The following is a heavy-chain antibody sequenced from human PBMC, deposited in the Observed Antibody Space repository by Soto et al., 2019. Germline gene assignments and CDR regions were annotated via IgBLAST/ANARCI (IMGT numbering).Heavy chain of an antibody. Sequence: GGSLRLSCAASGFTVSSNYMSWVRQAPGKGLEWVSVIYSGGSTYYADSVKGRFTISRDNSKNTLYLQMNSLRAEDTAVYYCNTDSLFTMILVRFDFWGHGTLVTVSS. CDR3: NTDSLFTMILVRFDF. CDR2: IYSGGST. J-gene: IGHJ5*01. V-gene: IGHV3-66*01. CDR1: GFTVSSNY. D-gene: IGHD3-22*01.